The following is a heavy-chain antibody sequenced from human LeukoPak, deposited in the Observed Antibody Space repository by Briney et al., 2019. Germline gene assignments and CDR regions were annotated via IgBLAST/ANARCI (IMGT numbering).Heavy chain of an antibody. Sequence: SETLSLTCTVSGVSISSSNSYWGWIRQPPGKGLEWIGEINHSGSTNYNPSLKSRVTISVDTSKNQFSLKLSSVTAADTAVYYCARKGRTRGYSYGYNYWGQGTLVTVSS. V-gene: IGHV4-39*07. D-gene: IGHD5-18*01. CDR1: GVSISSSNSY. CDR3: ARKGRTRGYSYGYNY. J-gene: IGHJ4*02. CDR2: INHSGST.